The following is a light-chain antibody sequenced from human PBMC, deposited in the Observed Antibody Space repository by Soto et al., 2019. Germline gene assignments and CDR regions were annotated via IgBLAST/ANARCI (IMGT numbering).Light chain of an antibody. CDR2: VGTGGIVG. J-gene: IGLJ2*01. V-gene: IGLV9-49*01. CDR1: SGYSNYK. CDR3: GADHGSGNNFVRV. Sequence: QSVLTQPPSASASLGASVTLTCTLNSGYSNYKVDWYQQRPGKGPRFGMRVGTGGIVGSKGDGIPDRFSVLGAGLNRYLTIKNIQEEDESDYHCGADHGSGNNFVRVFGGGTKLTVL.